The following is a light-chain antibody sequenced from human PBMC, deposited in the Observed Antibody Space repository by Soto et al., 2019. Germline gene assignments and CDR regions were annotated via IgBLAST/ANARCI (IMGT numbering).Light chain of an antibody. CDR1: ASDIGNYNY. Sequence: QSVLTQPASVSGSPGQSITISCTGTASDIGNYNYVSWYQLHPGKAPKLLIYGVSNRPSGVSNRFSGSKSGNATSLTISGLQAEDEADYYCSSYKAYATLWVFGGGPKVTVL. CDR3: SSYKAYATLWV. J-gene: IGLJ3*02. V-gene: IGLV2-14*01. CDR2: GVS.